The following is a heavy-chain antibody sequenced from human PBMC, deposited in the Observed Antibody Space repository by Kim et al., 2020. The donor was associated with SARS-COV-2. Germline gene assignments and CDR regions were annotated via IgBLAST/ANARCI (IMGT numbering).Heavy chain of an antibody. J-gene: IGHJ6*02. CDR2: ISSSSSYI. V-gene: IGHV3-21*01. D-gene: IGHD4-4*01. CDR1: GFTFSSYS. CDR3: AILCTVTCPYYYYGMDV. Sequence: GGSLRLSCAASGFTFSSYSMNWVRQAPGKGLEWVSSISSSSSYIYYADSVKGRFTISRDNAKNSLYLQMNSLRAEDTAVYYCAILCTVTCPYYYYGMDVWGQGTTVTVSS.